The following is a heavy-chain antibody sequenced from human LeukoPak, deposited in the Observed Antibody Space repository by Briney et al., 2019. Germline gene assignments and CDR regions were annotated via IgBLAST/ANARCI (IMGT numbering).Heavy chain of an antibody. V-gene: IGHV1-18*01. J-gene: IGHJ4*02. CDR2: ISVFNGNT. D-gene: IGHD1-1*01. CDR1: GYTFITYG. Sequence: ASVRVSCKTCGYTFITYGINWVRQAPGQGLEWMGWISVFNGNTNYAQNLQGRVTMTTDTSASTAYMELRSLKSDDTAVYYCAREGAGTLSLEDWGLGTLVTVSS. CDR3: AREGAGTLSLED.